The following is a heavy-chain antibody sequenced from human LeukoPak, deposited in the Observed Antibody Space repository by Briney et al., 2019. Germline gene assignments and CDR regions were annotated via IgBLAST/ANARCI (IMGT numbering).Heavy chain of an antibody. Sequence: PSETLSLTCTVSGGSISSYYWSWIRQPPGKGLEWIGYIYYSGSTNYNPSLKSRVTISVDTSKNQFSLKLSSVTAADTAVYYCASGIVGATSGPFDYWGQGTLVTVSP. J-gene: IGHJ4*02. CDR2: IYYSGST. D-gene: IGHD1-26*01. CDR1: GGSISSYY. CDR3: ASGIVGATSGPFDY. V-gene: IGHV4-59*01.